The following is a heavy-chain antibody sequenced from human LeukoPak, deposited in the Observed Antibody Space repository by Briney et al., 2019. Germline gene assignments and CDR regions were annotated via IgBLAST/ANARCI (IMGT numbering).Heavy chain of an antibody. Sequence: GGSLRLSCAASGFTVSSNYMSWVRQAPGKGLEWVSVIYSGGSTYYADSVKGRFTISRDNSKNTLYLQMNSLRAEDTAVYYCARGIIAAAGTGLAFDIWGQGTMVAVSS. CDR2: IYSGGST. V-gene: IGHV3-66*01. CDR3: ARGIIAAAGTGLAFDI. CDR1: GFTVSSNY. J-gene: IGHJ3*02. D-gene: IGHD6-13*01.